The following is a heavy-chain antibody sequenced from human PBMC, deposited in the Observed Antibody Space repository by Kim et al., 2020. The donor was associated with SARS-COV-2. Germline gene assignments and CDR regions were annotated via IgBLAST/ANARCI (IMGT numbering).Heavy chain of an antibody. V-gene: IGHV1-3*01. CDR2: P. J-gene: IGHJ6*02. CDR3: ARDRLFYGMDV. Sequence: PICSQKFRGRVTSNRDTSAGIAYMELSSLRSEDTAVYYCARDRLFYGMDVWGQGTTVTVSS.